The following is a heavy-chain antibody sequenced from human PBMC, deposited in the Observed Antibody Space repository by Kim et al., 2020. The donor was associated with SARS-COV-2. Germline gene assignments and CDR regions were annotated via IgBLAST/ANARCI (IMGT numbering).Heavy chain of an antibody. CDR3: SREERPGDSSGGDFEVYYY. CDR1: GGTFSSYA. Sequence: SVKVSCKASGGTFSSYAISWVRQAPGQGLESMGRIIPIFGIANYAQKFQCRVTVTADKSMSTAYMELSSLRSEDSAVYYCSREERPGDSSGGDFEVYYY. V-gene: IGHV1-69*04. D-gene: IGHD6-19*01. J-gene: IGHJ6*01. CDR2: IIPIFGIA.